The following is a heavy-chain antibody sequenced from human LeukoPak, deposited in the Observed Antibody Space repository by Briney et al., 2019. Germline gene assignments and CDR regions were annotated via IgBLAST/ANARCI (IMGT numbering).Heavy chain of an antibody. Sequence: SETLSLTCTVSSGSVSSTIYYWGWIRQPPGKGLEWIGSIYNSGSTYYNPALKSRVTMSVDMSKNQFSLKLASVTAADTAVYYCAMGGNYGIDYWGQGTLITVSS. V-gene: IGHV4-39*01. CDR1: SGSVSSTIYY. D-gene: IGHD1-26*01. J-gene: IGHJ4*02. CDR3: AMGGNYGIDY. CDR2: IYNSGST.